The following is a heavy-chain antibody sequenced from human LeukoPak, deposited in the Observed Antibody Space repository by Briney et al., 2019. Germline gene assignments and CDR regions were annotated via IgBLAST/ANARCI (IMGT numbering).Heavy chain of an antibody. V-gene: IGHV5-51*01. CDR1: GYSFTSYW. J-gene: IGHJ4*02. CDR2: IYPGDSDT. Sequence: GASLKISCKGSGYSFTSYWIGWVRQMPGKGLEWMGSIYPGDSDTRYSPSFQGQVTISADKSISTAYLQWSSLKASDAAMYYCVMIAVAGAKKVDNWGQGTLVTVSS. D-gene: IGHD6-19*01. CDR3: VMIAVAGAKKVDN.